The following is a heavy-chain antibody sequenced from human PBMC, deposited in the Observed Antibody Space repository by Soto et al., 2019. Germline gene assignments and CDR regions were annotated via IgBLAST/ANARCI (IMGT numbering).Heavy chain of an antibody. Sequence: GGSLRLSCAASGFTFSRYGMHWVRQAPGKGLEWVAVIGYDGSNKYYADSVKGRFTISRDNSKNTLYLQMNSLRAEDTAVYYCARGIPVESYCYYGMDVWGQGTTVTVSS. D-gene: IGHD2-21*01. CDR3: ARGIPVESYCYYGMDV. J-gene: IGHJ6*02. CDR1: GFTFSRYG. V-gene: IGHV3-33*01. CDR2: IGYDGSNK.